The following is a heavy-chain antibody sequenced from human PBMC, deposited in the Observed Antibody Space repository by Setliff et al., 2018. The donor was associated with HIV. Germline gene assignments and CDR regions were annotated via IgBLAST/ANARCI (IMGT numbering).Heavy chain of an antibody. CDR2: INTGNGNT. CDR3: ARDTGYYDSTVSPPYNWFDP. CDR1: GYIFTRNA. D-gene: IGHD3-22*01. J-gene: IGHJ5*02. V-gene: IGHV1-3*04. Sequence: WASVKVSCKASGYIFTRNAMHWVRQAPGHRPEWMGWINTGNGNTKYSQKFQGRVTMTRDTSTSTVYMELSSLRSEDTAVYYCARDTGYYDSTVSPPYNWFDPWGQGTLVTVSS.